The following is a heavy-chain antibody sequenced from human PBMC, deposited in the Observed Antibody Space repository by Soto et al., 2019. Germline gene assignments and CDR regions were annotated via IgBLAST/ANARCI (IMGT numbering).Heavy chain of an antibody. J-gene: IGHJ6*02. CDR1: GYTFTGYY. CDR3: ARGPFDDILTGYYAYYYYYGMDV. Sequence: QVQLVQSGAEVKKPGASVKVSCKASGYTFTGYYMHWVRQAPGQGLEWMGWINPNSGGTNYAQKFQGRVTMTRDTSISTAYMELSRLRSDDTAVYYCARGPFDDILTGYYAYYYYYGMDVWGQGTTVTVSS. V-gene: IGHV1-2*02. D-gene: IGHD3-9*01. CDR2: INPNSGGT.